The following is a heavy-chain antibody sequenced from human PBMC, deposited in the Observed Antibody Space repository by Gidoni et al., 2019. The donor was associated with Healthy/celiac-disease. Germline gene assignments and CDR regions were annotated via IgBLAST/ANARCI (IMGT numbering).Heavy chain of an antibody. J-gene: IGHJ4*02. Sequence: QVQLVESGGGVVQPGRSLRLSCAASGFTFSSYGMHWVRQAPGKGLEWVAVRSYDGSNKYYADSVKGRFTISRDNSKNTLYLQMNSLRAEDTAVYYCAKALGMATIEYWGQGTLVTVSS. D-gene: IGHD5-12*01. V-gene: IGHV3-30*18. CDR3: AKALGMATIEY. CDR1: GFTFSSYG. CDR2: RSYDGSNK.